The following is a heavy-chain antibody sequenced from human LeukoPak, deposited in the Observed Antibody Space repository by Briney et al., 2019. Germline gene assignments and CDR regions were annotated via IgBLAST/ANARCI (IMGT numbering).Heavy chain of an antibody. Sequence: ASVKVSCKASGYTFSSYGFSWVRQAPGQGLEWMGEIIPMFATTHYAQKFQGRVTITADENTRTAYMDLTSLTSGDTAVYYCATPGGPSQSSSWYGLDVWGQGTTVTVSS. CDR1: GYTFSSYG. J-gene: IGHJ6*02. CDR2: IIPMFATT. V-gene: IGHV1-69*13. D-gene: IGHD6-13*01. CDR3: ATPGGPSQSSSWYGLDV.